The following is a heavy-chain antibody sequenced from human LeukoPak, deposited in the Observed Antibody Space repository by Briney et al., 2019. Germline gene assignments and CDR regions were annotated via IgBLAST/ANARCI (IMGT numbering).Heavy chain of an antibody. CDR2: ILYEDK. CDR1: GFTFSSFG. J-gene: IGHJ5*02. V-gene: IGHV3-30*02. CDR3: VRAGSGGNPSDP. D-gene: IGHD6-19*01. Sequence: GGSLRLSCAASGFTFSSFGMHWVRQAPGRGLEWVALILYEDKYYADSVKGRFTISRDNSKNTLYLQMDSLRAEDTAVYYCVRAGSGGNPSDPWGQGTLVTVSS.